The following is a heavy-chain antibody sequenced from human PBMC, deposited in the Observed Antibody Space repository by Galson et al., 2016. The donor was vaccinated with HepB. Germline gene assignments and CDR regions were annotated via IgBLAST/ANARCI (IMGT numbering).Heavy chain of an antibody. CDR1: GGSISSYY. D-gene: IGHD3-10*01. Sequence: SETLSLTCTVSGGSISSYYWSWIRQPPGKGLEWIGYIYYSGSTNYNPPLKSRVTISVDTSKNQFSLKLTSVTTADTAVYYCARIPSRGGMDVWGQGTTVTVSS. CDR2: IYYSGST. CDR3: ARIPSRGGMDV. V-gene: IGHV4-59*01. J-gene: IGHJ6*02.